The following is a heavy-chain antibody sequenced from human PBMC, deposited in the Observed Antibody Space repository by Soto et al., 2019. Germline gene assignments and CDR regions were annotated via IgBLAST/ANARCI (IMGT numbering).Heavy chain of an antibody. J-gene: IGHJ4*02. V-gene: IGHV4-31*03. CDR2: IYYSGST. CDR3: ARGQTTAPEHFFDY. Sequence: SETLSLTCTVSGGSFSSGSYCWSWIRQHPGKGLEWIGYIYYSGSTYYNPSLKSRVAMSADTSKNQFSLKLSSVTAADTAVYYCARGQTTAPEHFFDYWGQGTLVTVSS. D-gene: IGHD4-4*01. CDR1: GGSFSSGSYC.